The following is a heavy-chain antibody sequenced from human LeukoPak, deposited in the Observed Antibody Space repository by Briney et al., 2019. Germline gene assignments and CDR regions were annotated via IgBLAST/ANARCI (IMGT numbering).Heavy chain of an antibody. Sequence: SETLSLTCTDSGGSFSSYYWSWIRQPPGEGLEWIGFIYYSGSTNQNPSLKSRVTMSVDTSKNQFFLRLSSVTAADTAVYYCASSSAMGTHYFDYWGQGTLVTVSS. CDR2: IYYSGST. D-gene: IGHD5-18*01. J-gene: IGHJ4*02. CDR3: ASSSAMGTHYFDY. V-gene: IGHV4-59*08. CDR1: GGSFSSYY.